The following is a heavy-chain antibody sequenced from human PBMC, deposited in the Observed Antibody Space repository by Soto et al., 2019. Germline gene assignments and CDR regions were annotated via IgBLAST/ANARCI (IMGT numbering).Heavy chain of an antibody. CDR1: GYRFTNYC. Sequence: GESREISCRCSGYRFTNYCIAGVLHLPGEGLEGVGIVYPADSDTIYSPSFQGQVTSSADRCVSTAYLQWNSLKASDTAIYYCASPNSNGWYDSWGQGTPVNVCS. V-gene: IGHV5-51*01. D-gene: IGHD6-19*01. CDR3: ASPNSNGWYDS. J-gene: IGHJ4*02. CDR2: VYPADSDT.